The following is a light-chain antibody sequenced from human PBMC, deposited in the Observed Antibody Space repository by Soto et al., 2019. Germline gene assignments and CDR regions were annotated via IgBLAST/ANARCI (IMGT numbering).Light chain of an antibody. CDR1: QSVSSSY. V-gene: IGKV3-20*01. Sequence: EIVLTQSPGTLSLSPGERATLSCRASQSVSSSYLAWYQQKPGQAPRLLIYGASSRATGIPDRFSGSGSGTDFHLTISRLEPEDFAVYYCQQYGTSRTFGRGTKVEIK. CDR3: QQYGTSRT. J-gene: IGKJ1*01. CDR2: GAS.